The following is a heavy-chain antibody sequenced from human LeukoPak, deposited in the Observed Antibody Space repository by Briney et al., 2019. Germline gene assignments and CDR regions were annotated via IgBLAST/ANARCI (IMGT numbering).Heavy chain of an antibody. CDR2: IYYSGST. Sequence: SETLSLTCTVSGGSISSSSYYWGWIRQPPGKGLEWIGSIYYSGSTYYNPSLKSRVTISVDTSKNQCSLKLSSVTAADTAVYYCAPQARRSAWGGYWGQGTLVTVSS. V-gene: IGHV4-39*01. D-gene: IGHD3-16*01. CDR3: APQARRSAWGGY. J-gene: IGHJ4*02. CDR1: GGSISSSSYY.